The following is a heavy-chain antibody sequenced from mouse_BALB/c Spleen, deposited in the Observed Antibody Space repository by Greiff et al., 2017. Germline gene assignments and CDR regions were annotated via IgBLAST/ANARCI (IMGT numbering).Heavy chain of an antibody. Sequence: EVQRVESGGGLVKPGGSLKLSCAASGFAFSSYDMSWVRQTPEKRLEWVAYISSGGGSTYYPDTVKGRFTISRDNAKNTLYLQMSSLKSEDTAMYYCARHAGYYVYFDVWGAGTTVTVSS. CDR3: ARHAGYYVYFDV. J-gene: IGHJ1*01. V-gene: IGHV5-12-1*01. D-gene: IGHD2-3*01. CDR1: GFAFSSYD. CDR2: ISSGGGST.